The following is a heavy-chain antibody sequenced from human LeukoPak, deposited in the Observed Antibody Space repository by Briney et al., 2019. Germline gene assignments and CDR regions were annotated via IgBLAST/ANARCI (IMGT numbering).Heavy chain of an antibody. D-gene: IGHD2-2*01. J-gene: IGHJ4*02. V-gene: IGHV3-30*18. CDR2: ISHDGRNK. CDR1: GFTFSSCG. CDR3: AKDLTNPWPFDS. Sequence: GGSLRLSCLASGFTFSSCGMHWVRQAPGKGLDWVAVISHDGRNKCYADSVKGRFTISRDNSKNTLYLQMNSLTPEDTALYYCAKDLTNPWPFDSRGQGSPVP.